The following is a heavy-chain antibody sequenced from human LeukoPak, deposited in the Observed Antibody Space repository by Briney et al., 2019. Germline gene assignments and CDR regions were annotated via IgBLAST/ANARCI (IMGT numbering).Heavy chain of an antibody. Sequence: PGGSLRLSCAASGFTFSSYWMRWVRQAPGKGLEWVANIKQDGSEKNYVDSVKGRFTISRDNAKNSLYLQMNSLRAEDTAVYYCAKGGRRIQLWWSFDYWGQGTLVTVSS. J-gene: IGHJ4*02. CDR1: GFTFSSYW. CDR3: AKGGRRIQLWWSFDY. V-gene: IGHV3-7*01. CDR2: IKQDGSEK. D-gene: IGHD5-18*01.